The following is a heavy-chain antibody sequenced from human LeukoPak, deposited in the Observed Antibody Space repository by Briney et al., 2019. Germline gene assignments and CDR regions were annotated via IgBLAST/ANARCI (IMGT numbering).Heavy chain of an antibody. D-gene: IGHD6-6*01. J-gene: IGHJ4*02. CDR3: ASYSSSSIAEY. CDR2: IWYDGSNA. V-gene: IGHV3-33*01. CDR1: GFTFSSYG. Sequence: PGRSLRLSCAASGFTFSSYGMHWVRQAPGKGLEWVAVIWYDGSNAYYADSVKGRFTISRDNSKNTVYLQMNSPRAEDTAVYYCASYSSSSIAEYWGQGTLVTVSS.